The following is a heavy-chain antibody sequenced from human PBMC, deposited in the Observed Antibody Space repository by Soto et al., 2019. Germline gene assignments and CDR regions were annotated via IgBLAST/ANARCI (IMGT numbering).Heavy chain of an antibody. CDR2: INPNSVGT. Sequence: SVKVSCKASGYTFTGHYMHWVRQAPVQGLEWMGWINPNSVGTNYAQKFQGRVTMTRDTSISTAYMELSRLRSDDTAVYYCAREPMVRAAHGFDIWGQGTMVTVSS. J-gene: IGHJ3*02. D-gene: IGHD3-10*01. CDR1: GYTFTGHY. CDR3: AREPMVRAAHGFDI. V-gene: IGHV1-2*02.